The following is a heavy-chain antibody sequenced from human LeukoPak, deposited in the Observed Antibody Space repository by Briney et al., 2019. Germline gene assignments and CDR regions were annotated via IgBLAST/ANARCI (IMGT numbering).Heavy chain of an antibody. CDR3: ARDQGGSHSY. CDR2: ISSSSSTI. Sequence: PGGSLRLSCAASGFTFSSYAMSWVRQAPGKGLEWVSYISSSSSTIYYADSVKGRFTISRDNAKNSLYLQMSSLRDEDTAVYYCARDQGGSHSYWGQGTLVTVS. J-gene: IGHJ4*02. CDR1: GFTFSSYA. V-gene: IGHV3-48*02. D-gene: IGHD1-26*01.